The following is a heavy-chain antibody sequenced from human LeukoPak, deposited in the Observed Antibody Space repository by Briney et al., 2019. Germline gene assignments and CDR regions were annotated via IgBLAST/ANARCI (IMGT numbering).Heavy chain of an antibody. V-gene: IGHV1-69*05. CDR2: IIPIFGTA. D-gene: IGHD4-11*01. J-gene: IGHJ4*02. CDR3: ARDLPPREATVTTRDY. Sequence: GSSVKVSCKASGGTFSSYAISWVRQAPGQGLEWMGGIIPIFGTANYAQKFQGRVTITTDESTSTAYMELSSLRSEDTAVYYCARDLPPREATVTTRDYWGQGTLVTVSS. CDR1: GGTFSSYA.